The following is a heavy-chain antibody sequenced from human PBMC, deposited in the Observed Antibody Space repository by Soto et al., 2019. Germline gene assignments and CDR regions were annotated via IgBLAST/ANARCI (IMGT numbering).Heavy chain of an antibody. J-gene: IGHJ6*04. CDR1: GLAFSDHY. CDR3: RGYHYSYGIHG. CDR2: SRNKANSFTT. V-gene: IGHV3-72*01. Sequence: PGGSLRLSCAASGLAFSDHYMDWVRQAPGKGLEWVGRSRNKANSFTTEYAASVNGRFSVSRDDSKNSLFLQMNSLKTEDTAVYYCRGYHYSYGIHGWGKGTTVTVAS.